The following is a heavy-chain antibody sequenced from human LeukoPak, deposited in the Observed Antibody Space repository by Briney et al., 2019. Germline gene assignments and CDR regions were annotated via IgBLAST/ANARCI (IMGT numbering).Heavy chain of an antibody. CDR2: FDPEDGET. CDR1: GYTLTELS. D-gene: IGHD3-10*01. Sequence: GASVKVSCKVSGYTLTELSMHWVRQAPGKGLEWRGGFDPEDGETIYAQKFQGRVTMTEDTSTDTAYMELSSLRSEDTAVYYCATEGPPPAMVRGVISRPFDYWGQGTLVTVSS. V-gene: IGHV1-24*01. CDR3: ATEGPPPAMVRGVISRPFDY. J-gene: IGHJ4*02.